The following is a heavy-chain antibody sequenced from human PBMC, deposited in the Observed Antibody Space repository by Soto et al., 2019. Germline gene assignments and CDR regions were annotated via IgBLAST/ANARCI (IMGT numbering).Heavy chain of an antibody. CDR2: IIPIFGTA. D-gene: IGHD6-19*01. CDR1: GGTFSSYA. CDR3: ARDVGVYYSSNWFDP. Sequence: GASVKVSCKASGGTFSSYAISWVRQAPGQGLEWMGGIIPIFGTANYAQKFQGRVTITADESTSTAYMELSSLRSEDTAVYYCARDVGVYYSSNWFDPWGQGTLVTVSS. J-gene: IGHJ5*02. V-gene: IGHV1-69*13.